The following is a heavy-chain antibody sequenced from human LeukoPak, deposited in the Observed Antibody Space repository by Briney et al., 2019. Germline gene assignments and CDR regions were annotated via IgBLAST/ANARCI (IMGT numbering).Heavy chain of an antibody. J-gene: IGHJ6*03. CDR3: ARGPPRGKYYYMDV. CDR1: GFTFSSFD. Sequence: GGSLRLSCAASGFTFSSFDMHWVRQPTGQGLEWVSTIGTASDTYYPGSVEGRFTLSRDNAQNSLYLQMNSLTAGDTAVYYCARGPPRGKYYYMDVWGKGTTVTVSS. V-gene: IGHV3-13*01. D-gene: IGHD1-1*01. CDR2: IGTASDT.